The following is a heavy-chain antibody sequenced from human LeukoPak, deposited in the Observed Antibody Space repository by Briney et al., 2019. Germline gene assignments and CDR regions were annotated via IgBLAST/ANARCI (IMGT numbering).Heavy chain of an antibody. CDR3: AKRGVVIRVILVGFHKEAYYFDS. J-gene: IGHJ4*02. Sequence: GGSLKLSCAVSGITLSNYGMSWVRQAPGKGLEWVAGISDSGGRTNYADSVKGRFTISRDNPKNTLYLQMNSLRVEDTAVYFCAKRGVVIRVILVGFHKEAYYFDSWGQGALVTVSS. CDR1: GITLSNYG. D-gene: IGHD3-22*01. V-gene: IGHV3-23*01. CDR2: ISDSGGRT.